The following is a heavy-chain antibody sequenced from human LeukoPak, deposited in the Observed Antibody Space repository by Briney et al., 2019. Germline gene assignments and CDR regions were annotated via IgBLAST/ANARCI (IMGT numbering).Heavy chain of an antibody. V-gene: IGHV5-51*01. J-gene: IGHJ4*02. D-gene: IGHD5-18*01. Sequence: GESLKISCKGSGYSFTSYWIGWVRQMPGKGLEWMGIIYPRDSDTRYSPSFQGRVTISADKSISTAYLQWSSLKAPDTAMYYCACLFGDTAMPRGDYWGQGTLVTVSS. CDR1: GYSFTSYW. CDR2: IYPRDSDT. CDR3: ACLFGDTAMPRGDY.